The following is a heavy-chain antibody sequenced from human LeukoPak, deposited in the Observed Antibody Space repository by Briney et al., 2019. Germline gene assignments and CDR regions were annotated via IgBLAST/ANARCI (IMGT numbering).Heavy chain of an antibody. CDR3: ARDHSAGRYYFDH. CDR1: GFTFSSYG. D-gene: IGHD5-18*01. V-gene: IGHV3-33*01. CDR2: IWSDGNKK. J-gene: IGHJ4*02. Sequence: PGRSLRLCCAVSGFTFSSYGMQWVRQAAGKGLEWVAVIWSDGNKKYYADPVKGRSTISRDNSKNTLYLQMNSLRAEDTAVYYCARDHSAGRYYFDHWGQGTLVTVSS.